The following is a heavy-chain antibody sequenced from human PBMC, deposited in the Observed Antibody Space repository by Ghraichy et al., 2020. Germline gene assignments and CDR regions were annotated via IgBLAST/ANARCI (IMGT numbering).Heavy chain of an antibody. CDR2: IKQDGSEK. CDR1: GFTFSSYW. D-gene: IGHD2/OR15-2a*01. Sequence: GESLNISCAASGFTFSSYWMSWVRQAPGKGLEWVANIKQDGSEKYYVDSVKGRFTISRDNAKNSLYLQMNSLRAEDTAVYYCARGSSMARGYYYYYYMDVWGKGTTVTVSS. J-gene: IGHJ6*03. CDR3: ARGSSMARGYYYYYYMDV. V-gene: IGHV3-7*03.